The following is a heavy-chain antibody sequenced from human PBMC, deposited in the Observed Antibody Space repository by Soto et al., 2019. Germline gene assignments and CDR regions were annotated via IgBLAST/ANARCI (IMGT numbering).Heavy chain of an antibody. V-gene: IGHV3-30-3*01. CDR2: ISYDGSNK. J-gene: IGHJ3*02. CDR3: ARAYDSSGYHDAFDI. Sequence: GGSLRLSCAASGFTFSRYATHWVRQAPGKGLEWVAVISYDGSNKYYADSVKGRFTISRDNSRNTLYLQMNSLRAEDTAVYYCARAYDSSGYHDAFDIWGQGTMVTVSS. D-gene: IGHD3-22*01. CDR1: GFTFSRYA.